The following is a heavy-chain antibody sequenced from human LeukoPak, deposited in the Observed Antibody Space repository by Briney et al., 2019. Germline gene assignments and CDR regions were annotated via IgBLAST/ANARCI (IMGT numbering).Heavy chain of an antibody. CDR3: AREYSSSPWYFDV. V-gene: IGHV1-2*06. CDR2: INPNSGGT. CDR1: GYTFTGYY. D-gene: IGHD6-6*01. J-gene: IGHJ2*01. Sequence: ASVKVSCKASGYTFTGYYMHWVRQAPGQGLELMGRINPNSGGTNYAQKFQGRVTMTRDTSISTAYMELSRLRSDDTAVYYCAREYSSSPWYFDVWGRGTLVTVSS.